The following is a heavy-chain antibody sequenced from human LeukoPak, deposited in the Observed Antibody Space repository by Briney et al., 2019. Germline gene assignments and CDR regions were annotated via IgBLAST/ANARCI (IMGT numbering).Heavy chain of an antibody. CDR1: GYTFTSYG. Sequence: GASVKVSCKASGYTFTSYGISWVRQAPGQGLEWMGWISAYNGNTNYAQKLQGRVTMTTDTSTSTAYMELRSLRSDDTAVYYCARRIRGARERSSMTIDYWGQGTLVTVSS. V-gene: IGHV1-18*01. J-gene: IGHJ4*02. CDR3: ARRIRGARERSSMTIDY. CDR2: ISAYNGNT. D-gene: IGHD1-26*01.